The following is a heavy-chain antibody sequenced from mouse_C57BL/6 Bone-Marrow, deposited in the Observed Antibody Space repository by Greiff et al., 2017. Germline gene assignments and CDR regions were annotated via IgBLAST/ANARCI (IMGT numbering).Heavy chain of an antibody. CDR3: ASPYYSNPAWFAY. V-gene: IGHV1-36*01. CDR1: GFTFTDYY. J-gene: IGHJ3*01. CDR2: VYPYNGGT. D-gene: IGHD2-5*01. Sequence: VQLQQSGPVLVKPGPSVKISCKASGFTFTDYYMHWVKQSHGKSLEWIGLVYPYNGGTSYNQKFKGKATLTVDTSSSTAYMELNSLTSEDSAVYYCASPYYSNPAWFAYWGQGTLVTVSA.